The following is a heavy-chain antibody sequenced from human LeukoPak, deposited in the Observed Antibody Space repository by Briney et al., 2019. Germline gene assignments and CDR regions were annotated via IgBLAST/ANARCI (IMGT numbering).Heavy chain of an antibody. J-gene: IGHJ4*02. CDR2: ISSSSSTI. Sequence: GGSLRLSCAASGFTFSSYSMNWVRQAPGKGLEWVSYISSSSSTIYYADSVKGRFTISRDNAKNSLYLQMNSLRAEDTAVYYCARGTVGATYSFDYWGQGTLVTVSS. CDR3: ARGTVGATYSFDY. CDR1: GFTFSSYS. D-gene: IGHD1-26*01. V-gene: IGHV3-48*01.